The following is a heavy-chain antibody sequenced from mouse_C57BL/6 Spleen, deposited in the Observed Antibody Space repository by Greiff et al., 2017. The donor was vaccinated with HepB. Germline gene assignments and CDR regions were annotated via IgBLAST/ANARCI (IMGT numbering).Heavy chain of an antibody. Sequence: QVQLQQSGPELVKPGASVKISCKASGYAFSSSWMNWVKQRPGKGLEWIGRIYPGDGDTNYNGKFKGKATLTADKSSSTAYMQLSSLTSEDSAVYFCAREGQRRLHSWFAYWGQGTLVTVSA. CDR2: IYPGDGDT. CDR3: AREGQRRLHSWFAY. V-gene: IGHV1-82*01. CDR1: GYAFSSSW. J-gene: IGHJ3*01. D-gene: IGHD3-2*02.